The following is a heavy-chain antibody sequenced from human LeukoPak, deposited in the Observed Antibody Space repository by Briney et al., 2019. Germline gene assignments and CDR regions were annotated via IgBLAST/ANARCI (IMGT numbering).Heavy chain of an antibody. D-gene: IGHD2-2*01. CDR2: ISAYNGNT. V-gene: IGHV1-18*04. CDR1: GYTFTSYG. J-gene: IGHJ6*04. CDR3: AREALYCSSTSCYVPYYYGMDV. Sequence: GASVKVSCKASGYTFTSYGISWVRQAPGQGLEWMGWISAYNGNTNYAQKLQGRVTMTTDTSTSTAYMELRSLRSDDTAVYYCAREALYCSSTSCYVPYYYGMDVWGKGTTVTVSS.